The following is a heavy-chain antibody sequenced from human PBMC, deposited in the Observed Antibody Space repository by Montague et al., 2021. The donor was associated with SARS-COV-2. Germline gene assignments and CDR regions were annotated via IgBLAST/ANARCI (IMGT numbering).Heavy chain of an antibody. D-gene: IGHD5-18*01. Sequence: SETLSLTCTVTGGSISGSSDYWGWIRQSPGKGLDWIASVDYSGNTYYSPSLKSRLTISVDTSKNQFSLKLNSVTAADTALYYCARREYSYGWGDWGQGTLVTVSS. J-gene: IGHJ4*02. V-gene: IGHV4-39*01. CDR1: GGSISGSSDY. CDR2: VDYSGNT. CDR3: ARREYSYGWGD.